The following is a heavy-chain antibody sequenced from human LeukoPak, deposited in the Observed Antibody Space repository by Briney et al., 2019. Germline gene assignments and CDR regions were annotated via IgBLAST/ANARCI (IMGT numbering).Heavy chain of an antibody. CDR3: ARPLMYYYGSETYFWFDP. CDR2: IYISGST. CDR1: GGSVSGGGYY. J-gene: IGHJ5*02. Sequence: SETLSLTCTVSGGSVSGGGYYWSWIRQPAGKGLEWIVRIYISGSTNYNPSLKSRVTISVDTSKNQFSLKLSSVTAADTAVYYCARPLMYYYGSETYFWFDPWGQGTLVTVSS. V-gene: IGHV4-61*02. D-gene: IGHD3-10*01.